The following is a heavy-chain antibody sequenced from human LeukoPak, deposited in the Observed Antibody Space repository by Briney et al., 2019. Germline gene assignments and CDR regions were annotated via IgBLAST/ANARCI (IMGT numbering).Heavy chain of an antibody. CDR3: ARDSPSVGASTDY. Sequence: GGSLRLSCAASGFTFRSYWMHWVRQAPGEGLMWVSSIKTDGSTKNYADSVKGRFTISRDNAKNTLYLQMNSLRAEDTAVYYCARDSPSVGASTDYWGQGTLVTVSS. CDR1: GFTFRSYW. J-gene: IGHJ4*02. CDR2: IKTDGSTK. V-gene: IGHV3-74*01. D-gene: IGHD1-26*01.